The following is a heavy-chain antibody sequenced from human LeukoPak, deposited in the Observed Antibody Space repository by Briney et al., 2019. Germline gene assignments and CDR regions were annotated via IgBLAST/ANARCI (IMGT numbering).Heavy chain of an antibody. CDR2: INHSGST. V-gene: IGHV4-34*08. CDR1: GFTVSSNY. CDR3: AGAPGYCSSTSCYDPRRHWYFDL. D-gene: IGHD2-2*01. Sequence: GSLRLSCAASGFTVSSNYMSWIRQPPGKGLEWIREINHSGSTNYNPSLKSRVTISVDTSKNQFSLKLSSVTAADTAVYYCAGAPGYCSSTSCYDPRRHWYFDLWGRGTLVTVSS. J-gene: IGHJ2*01.